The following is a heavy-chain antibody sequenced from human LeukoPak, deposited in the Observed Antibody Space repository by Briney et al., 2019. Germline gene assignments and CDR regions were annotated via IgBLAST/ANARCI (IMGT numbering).Heavy chain of an antibody. CDR1: GGSISSSSYY. CDR3: ARGTRAWYYFDY. J-gene: IGHJ4*02. V-gene: IGHV4-61*09. CDR2: IYTRGST. Sequence: SQTLSLTCTVSGGSISSSSYYWSWIRQPAGKGLEWIGHIYTRGSTNYNPSLKSRVTISVDTSKNQFSLKLGSVSAADTAVYYCARGTRAWYYFDYWGQGSLVTVSS. D-gene: IGHD2-8*02.